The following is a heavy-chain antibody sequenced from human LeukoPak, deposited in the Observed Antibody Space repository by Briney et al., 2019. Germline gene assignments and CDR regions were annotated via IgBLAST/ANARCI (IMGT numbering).Heavy chain of an antibody. CDR1: GFTFSSYE. CDR3: VRDPPGGWEGFDY. Sequence: GGSLRLSCAASGFTFSSYETNWVRQAPGKGLEWISYISSNSKNIYYADSVKGRYTISRDNAESSLYLQMNSLRAEDTAIYFCVRDPPGGWEGFDYWGQGALVTVSS. D-gene: IGHD1-26*01. CDR2: ISSNSKNI. V-gene: IGHV3-48*03. J-gene: IGHJ4*02.